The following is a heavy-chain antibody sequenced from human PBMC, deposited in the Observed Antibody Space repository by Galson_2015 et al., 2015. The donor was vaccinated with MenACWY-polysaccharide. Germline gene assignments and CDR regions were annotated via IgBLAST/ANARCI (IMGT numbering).Heavy chain of an antibody. Sequence: SVKVSCKASGYTFTSYGISWVRQAPGQGLEWMGWISAYNGNTNYAQKLQGRVTMTTDTSTSTAYMELRSLRSDDTAVYYCARDSGGPWEHSSSWYGIYYYYGMDVWGQGTTVTVSS. CDR2: ISAYNGNT. D-gene: IGHD6-13*01. CDR1: GYTFTSYG. J-gene: IGHJ6*02. CDR3: ARDSGGPWEHSSSWYGIYYYYGMDV. V-gene: IGHV1-18*01.